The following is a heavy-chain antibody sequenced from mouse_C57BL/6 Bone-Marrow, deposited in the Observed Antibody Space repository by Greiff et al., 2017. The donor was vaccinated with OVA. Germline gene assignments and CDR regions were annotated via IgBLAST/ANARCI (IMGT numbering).Heavy chain of an antibody. Sequence: ESGPGLAKPSQSLSLTCSVTGYSITSGYYWNWIRQFPGNQLEWMGYISYDGSNNYNPSLKNRISITRDTAKNQFILKLKSVTTEDTATYYCARDYYGSSYEYYFDYWGQGTTLTVSS. V-gene: IGHV3-6*01. CDR1: GYSITSGYY. D-gene: IGHD1-1*01. J-gene: IGHJ2*01. CDR2: ISYDGSN. CDR3: ARDYYGSSYEYYFDY.